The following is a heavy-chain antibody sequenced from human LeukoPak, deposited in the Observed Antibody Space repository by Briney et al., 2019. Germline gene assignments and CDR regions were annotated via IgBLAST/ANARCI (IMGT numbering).Heavy chain of an antibody. CDR1: GYTFTSYD. J-gene: IGHJ4*02. V-gene: IGHV1-8*01. CDR3: ARVLADYYGSSGIDY. D-gene: IGHD3-22*01. CDR2: MNPNSGNT. Sequence: ASVKVSCKASGYTFTSYDINWVRQATGQGLEWIGWMNPNSGNTGYAQKFQGRVTMTRNTSISTAYMELSSLRSEDTAVYYCARVLADYYGSSGIDYWGQGTLVTVSS.